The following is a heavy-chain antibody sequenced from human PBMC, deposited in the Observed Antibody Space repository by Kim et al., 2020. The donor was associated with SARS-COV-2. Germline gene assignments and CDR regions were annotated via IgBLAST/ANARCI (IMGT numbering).Heavy chain of an antibody. CDR2: IYYSGST. V-gene: IGHV4-30-4*01. CDR3: ARDGGSLGIAVAESGDYYYGMDV. CDR1: GGSISSGDYY. Sequence: SETLSLTCTVSGGSISSGDYYWSWIRQPPGKGLEWIGYIYYSGSTYYNPSLKSRVTISVDTSKNQFSLKLSSVTAADTAVYYCARDGGSLGIAVAESGDYYYGMDVWGQGTTVTVSS. J-gene: IGHJ6*02. D-gene: IGHD6-19*01.